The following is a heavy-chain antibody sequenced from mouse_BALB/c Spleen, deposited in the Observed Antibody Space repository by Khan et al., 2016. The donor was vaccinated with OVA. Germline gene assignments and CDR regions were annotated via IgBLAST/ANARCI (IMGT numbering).Heavy chain of an antibody. CDR2: IWGGGNT. CDR3: AKGLWSYYFALDY. V-gene: IGHV2-6-5*01. CDR1: GFSLSDYG. Sequence: VQLQESGPGLVAPSQSLSITCTVSGFSLSDYGVSWIRQPPGKGLEWLGVIWGGGNTYYNSALKSRLSISKDNSKSQVFLKMNSLQTDDTAIYYRAKGLWSYYFALDYWGQGTSVTVSS. J-gene: IGHJ4*01. D-gene: IGHD1-1*02.